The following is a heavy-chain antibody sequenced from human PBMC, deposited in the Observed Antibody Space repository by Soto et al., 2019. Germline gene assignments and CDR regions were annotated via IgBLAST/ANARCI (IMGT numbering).Heavy chain of an antibody. CDR3: VREHDAFDV. Sequence: QVRLEESGGGVVQPGRSLRLSCVASGFSLSSHVMHWVRQAPGRGLEWVALTWFDGSETFYADSVKGRFTISRDNSDNTLSLQMNSLRPEDTAVYYCVREHDAFDVWGQGTMVTISP. V-gene: IGHV3-33*08. CDR2: TWFDGSET. J-gene: IGHJ3*01. CDR1: GFSLSSHV.